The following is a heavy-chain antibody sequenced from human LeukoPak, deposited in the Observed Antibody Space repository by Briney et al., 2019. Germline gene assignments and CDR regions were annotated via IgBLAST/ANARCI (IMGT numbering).Heavy chain of an antibody. J-gene: IGHJ6*03. V-gene: IGHV4-39*07. Sequence: SETLSLTCTVSGGSINSSSYYWGWIRQPPGKGLECIGSVYRSGSTNYNPSLKSRVTISVDTSKNQFSLKVSSVTAADTAVYYCARGDCSGSICYSPMDVWGTGTTVTVSS. D-gene: IGHD2-21*01. CDR2: VYRSGST. CDR3: ARGDCSGSICYSPMDV. CDR1: GGSINSSSYY.